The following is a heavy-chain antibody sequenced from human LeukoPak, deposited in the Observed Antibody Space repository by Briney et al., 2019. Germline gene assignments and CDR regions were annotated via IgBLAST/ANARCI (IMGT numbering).Heavy chain of an antibody. Sequence: SETLSLTCAVYGGSFSGYYWSWIRQPPGKGLEWIGEINHSGSTNYNPSLKSRVTISVDTSKNQFSLKLSSVTAADTAVYYCARGGYCSSTSCPPYYYCYGMDVWGQGTTVTVSS. CDR3: ARGGYCSSTSCPPYYYCYGMDV. CDR2: INHSGST. J-gene: IGHJ6*02. CDR1: GGSFSGYY. D-gene: IGHD2-2*01. V-gene: IGHV4-34*01.